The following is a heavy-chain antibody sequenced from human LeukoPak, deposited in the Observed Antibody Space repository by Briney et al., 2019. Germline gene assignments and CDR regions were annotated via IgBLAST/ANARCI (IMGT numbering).Heavy chain of an antibody. J-gene: IGHJ4*02. D-gene: IGHD2-2*01. Sequence: GGSLRLSCAASGFTFSSYAMSWVRQAPGKGLEWVSAISGSGGSTYYADSVKGRFTISRDNSKNTLYLQMNSLRAEDTAVYYCARSPSSTSDFLLFDYWGQGTLVTVSS. CDR3: ARSPSSTSDFLLFDY. CDR1: GFTFSSYA. V-gene: IGHV3-23*01. CDR2: ISGSGGST.